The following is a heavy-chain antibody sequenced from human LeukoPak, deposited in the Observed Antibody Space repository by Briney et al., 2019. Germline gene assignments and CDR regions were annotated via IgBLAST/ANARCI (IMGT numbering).Heavy chain of an antibody. CDR2: LRGDTGDT. Sequence: ASVTVSCKTSGYMVSDYYMHWVRQAPRQGLEWMGWLRGDTGDTDSPQKFKGRVTMTRDTATNTAYMQLSRLTYDDTAIYFCARVRDNACDYWGQGTLVTVSS. CDR1: GYMVSDYY. D-gene: IGHD1-1*01. CDR3: ARVRDNACDY. V-gene: IGHV1-2*02. J-gene: IGHJ4*02.